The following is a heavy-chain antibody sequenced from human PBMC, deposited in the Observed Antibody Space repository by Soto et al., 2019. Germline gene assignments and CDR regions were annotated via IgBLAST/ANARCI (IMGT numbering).Heavy chain of an antibody. CDR1: GFTFSSYG. CDR2: ISDSAGGT. Sequence: GGSLRLSCSASGFTFSSYGMSWVRQAPGKGLEWVSGISDSAGGTHYADSVKGRFTISRDNSKNTLYLQMNSLRAEDTAVYYCARCQIAARVPYYTDYWGQGTLVTVSS. D-gene: IGHD6-13*01. J-gene: IGHJ4*02. V-gene: IGHV3-23*01. CDR3: ARCQIAARVPYYTDY.